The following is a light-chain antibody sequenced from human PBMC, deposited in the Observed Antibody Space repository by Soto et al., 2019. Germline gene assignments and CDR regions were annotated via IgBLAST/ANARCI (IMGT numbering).Light chain of an antibody. CDR3: QSYDTRLSGYV. J-gene: IGLJ1*01. V-gene: IGLV1-40*01. Sequence: QSVLTQPPSVSGAPGQMVTISCTGSSSNIGAGYDVHWYQQLPGAAPKLLIYDNNNRPSGVPDRFSGSKSGASASLAITGLQAEDEADYYCQSYDTRLSGYVFGTGTKVTVL. CDR2: DNN. CDR1: SSNIGAGYD.